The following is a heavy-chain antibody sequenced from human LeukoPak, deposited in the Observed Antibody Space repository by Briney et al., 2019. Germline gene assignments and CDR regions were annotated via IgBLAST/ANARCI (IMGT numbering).Heavy chain of an antibody. J-gene: IGHJ4*02. CDR3: ARIRVPIAVAGITDSFDY. CDR2: INAGNGNT. Sequence: GASVKVSCKAPGHTFTSYAMHWVRQAPGQRLEWMGWINAGNGNTKYSQKFQGRVTITRDTSASTAYMELSSLRSEDTAVYYCARIRVPIAVAGITDSFDYWGQGTLVTVSS. D-gene: IGHD6-19*01. V-gene: IGHV1-3*01. CDR1: GHTFTSYA.